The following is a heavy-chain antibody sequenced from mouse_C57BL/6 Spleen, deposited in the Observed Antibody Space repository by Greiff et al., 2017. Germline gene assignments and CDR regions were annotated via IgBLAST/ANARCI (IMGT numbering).Heavy chain of an antibody. CDR1: GYTFTSYW. CDR2: IDPSDSYT. CDR3: ARHSGAWFAY. D-gene: IGHD4-1*01. Sequence: QVQLQQPGAELVRPGTSVKLSCKASGYTFTSYWMHWVKRRPGQGLEWIGVIDPSDSYTNYNQKFKGKATLTVDTSSSTAYMQLSSLTSEDSAVYYCARHSGAWFAYWGQGTLVTVSA. V-gene: IGHV1-59*01. J-gene: IGHJ3*01.